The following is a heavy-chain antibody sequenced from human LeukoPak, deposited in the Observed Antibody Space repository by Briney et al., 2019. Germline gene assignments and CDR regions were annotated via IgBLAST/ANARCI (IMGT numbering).Heavy chain of an antibody. CDR3: AREGEWELHFDY. D-gene: IGHD1-26*01. J-gene: IGHJ4*02. Sequence: PSETLSLTCTVSGGSISSSSYYWGWIRQPPGTGLEWIGNIYYSGSTYCNPSLKSRVTIPVDTSKNQFSLKLTSVTAADTAVYYCAREGEWELHFDYWGQGTLVTVSS. V-gene: IGHV4-39*07. CDR1: GGSISSSSYY. CDR2: IYYSGST.